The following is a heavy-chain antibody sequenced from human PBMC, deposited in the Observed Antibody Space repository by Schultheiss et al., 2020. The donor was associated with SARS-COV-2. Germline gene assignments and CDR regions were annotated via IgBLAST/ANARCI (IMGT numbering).Heavy chain of an antibody. D-gene: IGHD3-16*01. Sequence: SETLSLTCAVSGGSVITSNWWTWVRQPPGKGLEWIGEIFHSGDTKYNPSLKSRVTLSVDTSKNQLSLTLTSVTAADTAMYYCARYYYDGTGDNWFDPWGQGTLVTVSS. CDR3: ARYYYDGTGDNWFDP. J-gene: IGHJ5*02. CDR2: IFHSGDT. V-gene: IGHV4-4*02. CDR1: GGSVITSNW.